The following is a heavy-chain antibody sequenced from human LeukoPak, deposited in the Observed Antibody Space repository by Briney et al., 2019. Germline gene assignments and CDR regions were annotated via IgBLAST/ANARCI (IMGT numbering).Heavy chain of an antibody. V-gene: IGHV4-34*01. D-gene: IGHD6-13*01. J-gene: IGHJ4*02. CDR3: ARVNSSSPDY. CDR2: TNHSGST. CDR1: GGSFSGYY. Sequence: SETLSLTCAVYGGSFSGYYWSWIRQPPGKGLEWIGETNHSGSTNYNPSLKSRVTISVDTSKNQFSLKLSSVTAADTAVYYCARVNSSSPDYWGQGTLVTVSS.